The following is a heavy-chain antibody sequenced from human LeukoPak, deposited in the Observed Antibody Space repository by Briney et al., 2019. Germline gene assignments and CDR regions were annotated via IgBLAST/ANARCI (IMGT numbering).Heavy chain of an antibody. J-gene: IGHJ4*02. D-gene: IGHD6-13*01. V-gene: IGHV4-4*02. CDR3: ARGMSAAAGPYYFDY. Sequence: PSGTLSLTCAVSGGSISSSNWWSWVRQPPGKGLEWIGEIYHSGSTNYNPSLKSRVTISVDKSKNQFSLKLSSVTAADTAVYYCARGMSAAAGPYYFDYWGQGTLVTVSS. CDR2: IYHSGST. CDR1: GGSISSSNW.